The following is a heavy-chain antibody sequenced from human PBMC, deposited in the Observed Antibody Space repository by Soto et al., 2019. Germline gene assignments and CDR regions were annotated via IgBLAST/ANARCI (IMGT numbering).Heavy chain of an antibody. CDR3: ARSYCGDDCALDH. Sequence: LRLSCAASGFIFSNYVMHWVRQAPGKGLEWVAVISYDGNSKHYADSVKGRFTISRDNSKSTLYVQMNSLRAEDTAVYYCARSYCGDDCALDHWGQGTLVTVSS. CDR1: GFIFSNYV. D-gene: IGHD2-21*02. J-gene: IGHJ4*02. CDR2: ISYDGNSK. V-gene: IGHV3-30-3*01.